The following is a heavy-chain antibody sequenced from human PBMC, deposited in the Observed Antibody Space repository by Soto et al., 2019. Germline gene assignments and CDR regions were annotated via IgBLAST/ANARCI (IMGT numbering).Heavy chain of an antibody. CDR3: ARGDSTDCSNGVCSFFYNHDMDV. CDR2: INPKSGGT. Sequence: ASVKVSCKASGYSFTDYHIHWVRQAPGQGLEWLGRINPKSGGTSTAQKFQGWVTMTTDTSISTASMELTGLTSDDTAIYYCARGDSTDCSNGVCSFFYNHDMDVWGQGTTVTVSS. CDR1: GYSFTDYH. J-gene: IGHJ6*02. V-gene: IGHV1-2*04. D-gene: IGHD2-8*01.